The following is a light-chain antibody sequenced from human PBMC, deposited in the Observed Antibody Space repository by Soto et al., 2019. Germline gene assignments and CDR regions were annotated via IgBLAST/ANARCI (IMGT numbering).Light chain of an antibody. Sequence: NFMLTQPNSVSESPGKTVTISCTRSGGSIASNHVQWYQQRPGSAPTTVIYNNDQRPSGVPDRFSGSIDSSSNSASLTISVLKTEDEADFYCQSFDRSTVVFGGGTKLTVL. V-gene: IGLV6-57*04. CDR2: NND. J-gene: IGLJ2*01. CDR3: QSFDRSTVV. CDR1: GGSIASNH.